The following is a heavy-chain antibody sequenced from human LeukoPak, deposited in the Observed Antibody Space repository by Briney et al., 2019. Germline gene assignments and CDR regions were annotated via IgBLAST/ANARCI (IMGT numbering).Heavy chain of an antibody. D-gene: IGHD2-15*01. V-gene: IGHV4-39*07. CDR1: GGSISSSSYY. J-gene: IGHJ4*02. CDR3: ARKKKYCSGGSSQCYFDY. CDR2: IYYSGST. Sequence: SETLSPTCTVSGGSISSSSYYWGWIRQPPGKGLEWIGSIYYSGSTYYNPSLKSRVTMSLDTSKNQFSLKLSSVTAADTAVYYCARKKKYCSGGSSQCYFDYWGQGTLVTVSS.